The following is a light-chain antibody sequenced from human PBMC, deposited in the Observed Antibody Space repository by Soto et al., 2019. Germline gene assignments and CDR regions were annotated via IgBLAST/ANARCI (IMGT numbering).Light chain of an antibody. CDR2: GAS. CDR1: QSISSNF. Sequence: IGLTQSPGPLSLSPGEGATLSCRASQSISSNFLAWYQQKRGQAPRLLIHGASNRATGIPDRFSGSGSGTDFTLTISSLEPEDFAVYYCQQRSNWPITFGQGTRLEI. CDR3: QQRSNWPIT. V-gene: IGKV3D-20*02. J-gene: IGKJ5*01.